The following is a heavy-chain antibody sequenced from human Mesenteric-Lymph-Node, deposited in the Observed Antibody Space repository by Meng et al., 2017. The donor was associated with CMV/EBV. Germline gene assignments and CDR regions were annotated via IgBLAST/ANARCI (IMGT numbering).Heavy chain of an antibody. D-gene: IGHD6-25*01. CDR1: GGSINNYY. J-gene: IGHJ4*02. V-gene: IGHV4-59*03. CDR3: ATGGETNFDY. CDR2: IYYSGTT. Sequence: SETLSLTCTVSGGSINNYYWGWIRQPPGKGLEWIGYIYYSGTTNYNPSLKSRVTMTEDTSTDTAYMELSSLRSEDTAVYYCATGGETNFDYWGQGTLVTVSS.